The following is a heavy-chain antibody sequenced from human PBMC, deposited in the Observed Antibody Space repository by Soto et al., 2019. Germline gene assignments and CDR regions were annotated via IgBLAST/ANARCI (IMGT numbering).Heavy chain of an antibody. CDR2: IIPILGIA. CDR1: GGTFSSYT. V-gene: IGHV1-69*02. Sequence: QVQLVQSGAEVKKPGSSVKVSCKASGGTFSSYTISWVRQAPGQGLEWMGRIIPILGIANYAQKFQGRVTITADKSPSTAYMELSSLRSEDTAVYYCARDDVLAYCGGDCYSWGQVTLFTVSS. D-gene: IGHD2-21*02. J-gene: IGHJ4*02. CDR3: ARDDVLAYCGGDCYS.